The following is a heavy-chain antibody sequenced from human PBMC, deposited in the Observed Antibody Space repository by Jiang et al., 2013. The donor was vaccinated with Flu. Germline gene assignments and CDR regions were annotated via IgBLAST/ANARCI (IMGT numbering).Heavy chain of an antibody. J-gene: IGHJ4*02. V-gene: IGHV4-39*01. CDR1: GDSISSSSCY. Sequence: GSGLVKPSETLSLTCAVSGDSISSSSCYWGWIRQPPGKGLEWIASIYSGSTYYNPSLKSRVTMSVDTSKNQFSLNLRSVTAADTAVYYCARQWDDTGNYYARAHFDSWGQGPWSPSPQ. CDR2: IYSGST. D-gene: IGHD1-26*01. CDR3: ARQWDDTGNYYARAHFDS.